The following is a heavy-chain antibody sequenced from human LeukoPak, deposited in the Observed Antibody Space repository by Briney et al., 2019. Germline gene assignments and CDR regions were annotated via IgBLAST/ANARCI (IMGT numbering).Heavy chain of an antibody. CDR3: ARHLRVLDY. D-gene: IGHD3-10*01. V-gene: IGHV4-59*08. CDR1: GGSISSYY. CDR2: IYYSGIT. J-gene: IGHJ4*02. Sequence: PSETLSLTCTVSGGSISSYYWSWIRQPPEKGLEWIGYIYYSGITNYNPSLKSRVTISVDTSKNQFSLKLSSVTAADTAVYYCARHLRVLDYWGQGTLVTVSS.